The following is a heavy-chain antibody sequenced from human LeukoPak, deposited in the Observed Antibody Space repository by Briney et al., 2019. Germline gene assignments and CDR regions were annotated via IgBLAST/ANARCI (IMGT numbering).Heavy chain of an antibody. CDR1: GYTFTDYY. J-gene: IGHJ4*02. CDR3: ARKAYGDYAQNDY. Sequence: ASVKVSCKASGYTFTDYYMHWVRQAPGQGLEWMGWISGYNGDTKYAQRLQGRVTMTTDTSTSTAYMELRSLRSDDTAVYYCARKAYGDYAQNDYWGQGTLVTVSS. D-gene: IGHD4-17*01. CDR2: ISGYNGDT. V-gene: IGHV1-18*04.